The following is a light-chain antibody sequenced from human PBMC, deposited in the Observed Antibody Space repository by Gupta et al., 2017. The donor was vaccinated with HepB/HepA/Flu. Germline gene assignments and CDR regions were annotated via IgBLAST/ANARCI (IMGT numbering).Light chain of an antibody. CDR3: QQECNPPLT. Sequence: ETMLTQSPGTLSLSPGERATLSCRASQSVSTYLAWYQQKPGQAPRLLFYSASGRAAGIPDRFTGSGSGTDFTLTISRREPEDFAVYYCQQECNPPLTFGGGTKVEIK. V-gene: IGKV3-20*01. CDR2: SAS. J-gene: IGKJ4*01. CDR1: QSVSTY.